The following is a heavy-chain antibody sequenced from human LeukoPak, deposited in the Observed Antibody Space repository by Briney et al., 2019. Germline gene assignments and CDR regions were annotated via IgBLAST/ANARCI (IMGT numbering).Heavy chain of an antibody. D-gene: IGHD3-22*01. CDR2: ISAYNGNT. Sequence: GASVKVSCKASGYTFTSYGISWVRQAPGQGLEWMGWISAYNGNTNYAQKLQGRVTMTTDTSTSTAYMELRSLRSDDTAVYYCGRDREGRDYYDSSGYGYFQHWGQGTLVTVSS. V-gene: IGHV1-18*01. CDR1: GYTFTSYG. CDR3: GRDREGRDYYDSSGYGYFQH. J-gene: IGHJ1*01.